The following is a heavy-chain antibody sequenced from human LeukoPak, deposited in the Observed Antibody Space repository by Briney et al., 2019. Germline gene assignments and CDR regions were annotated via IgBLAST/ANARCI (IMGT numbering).Heavy chain of an antibody. CDR3: ARAFRYSYGFDY. Sequence: ASVKVSCKASGYTLTSYGISWVRQAPGQGLEWMGWISAYNGNTHHIQKFQDRVTMTTDTSTSTAYMELRSLRSDDTAVYYCARAFRYSYGFDYWGQGTLVTVSS. CDR2: ISAYNGNT. CDR1: GYTLTSYG. D-gene: IGHD5-18*01. V-gene: IGHV1-18*04. J-gene: IGHJ4*02.